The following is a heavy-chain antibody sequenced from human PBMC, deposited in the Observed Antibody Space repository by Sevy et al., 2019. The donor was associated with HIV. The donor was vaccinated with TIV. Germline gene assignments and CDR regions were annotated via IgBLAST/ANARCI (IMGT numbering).Heavy chain of an antibody. V-gene: IGHV1-18*01. Sequence: ASVKVSCKASGYSFTNYHINWVRQAPGQGLEWMGWITTYNGNTTYAQNLQGRVTMTTDTSTNTAYMELRSLRSDDTAVYYCARDGTVVVAARGYGLDAFDIWGQGTMVTVSS. D-gene: IGHD2-15*01. J-gene: IGHJ3*02. CDR3: ARDGTVVVAARGYGLDAFDI. CDR1: GYSFTNYH. CDR2: ITTYNGNT.